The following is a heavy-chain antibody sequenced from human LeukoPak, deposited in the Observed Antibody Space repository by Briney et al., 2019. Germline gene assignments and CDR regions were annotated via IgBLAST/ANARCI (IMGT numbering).Heavy chain of an antibody. CDR1: GGSISSYY. Sequence: PSETLSLTCTVSGGSISSYYWSWIRQPAGKGLEWIGRIYISGSTNYNPSLKSRVTIPVDTSKNQFSLKLSSVTAADTAVYYCARGRPIAGYYYYYGMDVWGQGTTVTVSS. J-gene: IGHJ6*02. CDR2: IYISGST. CDR3: ARGRPIAGYYYYYGMDV. V-gene: IGHV4-4*07. D-gene: IGHD6-13*01.